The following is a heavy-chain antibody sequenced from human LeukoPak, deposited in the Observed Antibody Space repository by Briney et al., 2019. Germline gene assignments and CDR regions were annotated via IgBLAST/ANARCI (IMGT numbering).Heavy chain of an antibody. CDR1: GYTFTGYY. CDR3: ARVRGDMDYYYMVV. V-gene: IGHV1-2*06. D-gene: IGHD3-10*01. Sequence: ASVKVSCKASGYTFTGYYMHWVRQAPGQGLEWMGRINPNSGGTNYAQKFQGRVTMTRDTSISTAYMELSRLRSDDTAVYHCARVRGDMDYYYMVVWGKGTTVTVSS. J-gene: IGHJ6*03. CDR2: INPNSGGT.